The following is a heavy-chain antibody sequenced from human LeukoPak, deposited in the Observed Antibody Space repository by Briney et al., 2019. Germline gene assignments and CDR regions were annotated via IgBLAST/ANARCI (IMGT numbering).Heavy chain of an antibody. D-gene: IGHD6-19*01. J-gene: IGHJ4*02. CDR3: ATDPAHSSGWYYFDY. V-gene: IGHV1-18*01. Sequence: ASVKVSCKASGYTFTSYGISWVRQAPGQGLEWMGWISAYNGNTNYAQKLQGRVTMTTDTSTSTAYMELRSLRSDDTAVYYCATDPAHSSGWYYFDYWGQGTLVTVSS. CDR1: GYTFTSYG. CDR2: ISAYNGNT.